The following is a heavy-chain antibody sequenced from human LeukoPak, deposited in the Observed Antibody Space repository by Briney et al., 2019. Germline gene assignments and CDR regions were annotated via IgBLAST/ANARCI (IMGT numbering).Heavy chain of an antibody. D-gene: IGHD6-25*01. J-gene: IGHJ4*02. Sequence: GGSLRLSCVASGFTFDDYAMHWVRQAPGKGLEWVSGISYNRDGIGYADSVKGRFTVSRDSAKNSLYLQMNSLRSEDTALYYCAKGAAAGIRGYFDYWGQGIPVTVSS. CDR1: GFTFDDYA. V-gene: IGHV3-9*01. CDR3: AKGAAAGIRGYFDY. CDR2: ISYNRDGI.